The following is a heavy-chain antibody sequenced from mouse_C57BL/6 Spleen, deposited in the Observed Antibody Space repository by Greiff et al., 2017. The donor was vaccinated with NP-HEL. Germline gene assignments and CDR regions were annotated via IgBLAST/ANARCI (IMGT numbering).Heavy chain of an antibody. V-gene: IGHV1-26*01. CDR3: ARGGAQGDY. CDR1: GYTFTDYY. CDR2: INPNNGGT. D-gene: IGHD3-2*02. J-gene: IGHJ2*01. Sequence: EVQLQQSGPELVKPGASVKISCKASGYTFTDYYMNWVKQSHGKSLEWIGDINPNNGGTSYNQKFKGKATLTVDKSSSTAYMELRSLTSEDSAVYYCARGGAQGDYWGQGTTLTVSS.